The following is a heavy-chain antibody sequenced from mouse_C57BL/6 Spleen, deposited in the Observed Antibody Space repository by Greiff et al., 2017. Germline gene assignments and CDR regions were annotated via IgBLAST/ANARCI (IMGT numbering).Heavy chain of an antibody. J-gene: IGHJ2*01. D-gene: IGHD4-1*01. CDR1: GYTFTSYW. CDR3: DCSRGTGSYYVDY. Sequence: VQLQQPGAELVMPGASVKLSCKASGYTFTSYWMNWVKQRPGQGLEWIGEIDPSDSYTNYNQKFKGKATLTVDKSSSTAYMQLSSLTSVDSAVCACDCSRGTGSYYVDYWGQGTTLTVSS. V-gene: IGHV1-69*01. CDR2: IDPSDSYT.